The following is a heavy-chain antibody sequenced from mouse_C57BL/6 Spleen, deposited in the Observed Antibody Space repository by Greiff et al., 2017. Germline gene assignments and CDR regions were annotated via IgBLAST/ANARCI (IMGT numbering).Heavy chain of an antibody. CDR2: ISYDGSN. D-gene: IGHD2-1*01. Sequence: VQLQQSGPGLVKPSQSLSLTCSFTGYSITSGYYWNWIRQFPGNKLEWLGYISYDGSNNYNPSLKNRISITRDTSKNQFFLKLNSVTTEDTATYYCARDGNYGFANWGQGTLVTVSA. CDR3: ARDGNYGFAN. J-gene: IGHJ3*01. CDR1: GYSITSGYY. V-gene: IGHV3-6*01.